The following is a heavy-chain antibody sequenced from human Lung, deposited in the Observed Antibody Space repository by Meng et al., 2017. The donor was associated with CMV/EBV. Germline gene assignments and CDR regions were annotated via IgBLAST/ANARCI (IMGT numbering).Heavy chain of an antibody. CDR2: VSDSGSA. Sequence: GSLRLXCTISRASISSFYWSWIRQPPGKGLQWIGYVSDSGSAKYNPSLESRGTISRDRSRNQFYLNLNSVTAADTAMYFCARGTGTTQHYFDYWGQGMWVTVSS. V-gene: IGHV4-59*01. CDR1: RASISSFY. D-gene: IGHD1-1*01. J-gene: IGHJ4*02. CDR3: ARGTGTTQHYFDY.